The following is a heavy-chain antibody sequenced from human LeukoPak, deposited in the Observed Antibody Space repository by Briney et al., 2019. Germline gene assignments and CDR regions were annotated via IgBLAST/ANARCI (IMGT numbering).Heavy chain of an antibody. CDR2: ISSSGSTI. J-gene: IGHJ3*02. Sequence: GGSLRLSCAASGFTFSDYYMSWIRQAPGKGLEWVSYISSSGSTIYYADSVKGRFTISRDNAKNSLHLQMNSLRADDTALYYCARARHDNGDYEDAYDIWGQGTMVTVSS. D-gene: IGHD4-17*01. CDR3: ARARHDNGDYEDAYDI. V-gene: IGHV3-11*01. CDR1: GFTFSDYY.